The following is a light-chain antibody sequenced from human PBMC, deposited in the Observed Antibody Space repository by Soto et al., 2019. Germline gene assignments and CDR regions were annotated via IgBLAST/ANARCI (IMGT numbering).Light chain of an antibody. Sequence: ESRMGQAPSTRWGSVGERVTITCLASQTIRSWLAWYQQTPGKAPKLLIYDASRLESGVPSRFSGSRSGPDFTLTISSLQPEDFATYYCQQSYSSPPPFGQ. V-gene: IGKV1-39*01. CDR2: DAS. J-gene: IGKJ1*01. CDR1: QTIRSW. CDR3: QQSYSSPPP.